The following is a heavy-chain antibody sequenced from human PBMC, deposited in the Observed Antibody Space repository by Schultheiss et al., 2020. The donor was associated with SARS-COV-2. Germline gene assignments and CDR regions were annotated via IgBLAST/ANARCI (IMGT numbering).Heavy chain of an antibody. Sequence: GESLKISCKASGYTFTSYDINWVRQATGQGLEWMGWMNPNSGNTGYAQKFQGRVTMTRNTSISTAYMELSSLRSEDTAVYYCARSGGGSIAAAGAYYYYGMDVWGQGTTVTVSS. D-gene: IGHD6-13*01. CDR3: ARSGGGSIAAAGAYYYYGMDV. CDR2: MNPNSGNT. J-gene: IGHJ6*02. CDR1: GYTFTSYD. V-gene: IGHV1-8*01.